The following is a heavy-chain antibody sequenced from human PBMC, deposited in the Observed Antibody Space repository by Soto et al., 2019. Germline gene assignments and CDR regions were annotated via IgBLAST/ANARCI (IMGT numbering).Heavy chain of an antibody. CDR1: GGSISSYY. Sequence: QVQLQESGPGLVKPSETLSLTCTVSGGSISSYYWSWIRQPPGKGLEWIGYIYYSGSTNYNPSLKSRVTISVDTSKNQFSLKLSSVTAADTAVYYCARAMVRGVIAPWGQGTLVTVSS. V-gene: IGHV4-59*01. D-gene: IGHD3-10*01. J-gene: IGHJ5*02. CDR2: IYYSGST. CDR3: ARAMVRGVIAP.